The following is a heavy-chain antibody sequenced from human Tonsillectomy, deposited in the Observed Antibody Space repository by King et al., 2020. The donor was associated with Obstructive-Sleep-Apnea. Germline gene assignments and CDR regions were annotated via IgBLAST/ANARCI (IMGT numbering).Heavy chain of an antibody. D-gene: IGHD3-10*01. CDR1: GGSISSYF. Sequence: QLQESGPGLVKPSETLSLMCTVSGGSISSYFWTWIRQPAGKGREWIGRIYTSGSTNYNPSLNSRVTMSVDMSQNQFSRELCAVTAADTAVYYCAREGSGSRPFDYWGQGTLVTVSS. CDR3: AREGSGSRPFDY. J-gene: IGHJ4*02. V-gene: IGHV4-4*07. CDR2: IYTSGST.